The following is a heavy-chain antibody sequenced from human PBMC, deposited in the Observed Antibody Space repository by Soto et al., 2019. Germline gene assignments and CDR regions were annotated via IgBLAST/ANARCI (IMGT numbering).Heavy chain of an antibody. D-gene: IGHD2-2*01. Sequence: GESLTISCKGSGYSFTSYWIGWVRQMPGKGLEWLGIIYPGDSDTRYSPSFQGQVTISADKSISTAYLQWSSLKASDTAVYYCASTIERIGYCSSTSCRTGSDYYYYGMDVWGQGTTVTVSS. V-gene: IGHV5-51*01. CDR2: IYPGDSDT. J-gene: IGHJ6*02. CDR1: GYSFTSYW. CDR3: ASTIERIGYCSSTSCRTGSDYYYYGMDV.